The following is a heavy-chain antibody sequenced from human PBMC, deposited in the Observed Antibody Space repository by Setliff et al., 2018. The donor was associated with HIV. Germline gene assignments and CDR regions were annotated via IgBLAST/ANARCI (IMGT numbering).Heavy chain of an antibody. J-gene: IGHJ5*02. CDR2: IYHSGIT. Sequence: TLSLTCSVFGGSISSGGYYWSWIRQHPGKGLEWIGFIYHSGITDYNPSLKSRVTISVDTPKNQFSLKVNSVTAADTAVYYCARAPFRGGSFGWFDPWGQGTLVTVSS. V-gene: IGHV4-31*03. CDR1: GGSISSGGYY. D-gene: IGHD2-15*01. CDR3: ARAPFRGGSFGWFDP.